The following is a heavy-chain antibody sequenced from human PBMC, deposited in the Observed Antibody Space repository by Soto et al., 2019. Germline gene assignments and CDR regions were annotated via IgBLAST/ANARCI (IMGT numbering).Heavy chain of an antibody. Sequence: VQLVESGGGLVKPGGSLRLSCAASGFTFSSYSMNWVRQAPGKGLEWVSSISSSSSYIYYADSVKGRFTISRDNAKNSLYLQMNSLRAEDTAVYYCARGLSAATPDFDYWGQGTLVTVSS. CDR1: GFTFSSYS. CDR2: ISSSSSYI. J-gene: IGHJ4*02. CDR3: ARGLSAATPDFDY. V-gene: IGHV3-21*01. D-gene: IGHD2-15*01.